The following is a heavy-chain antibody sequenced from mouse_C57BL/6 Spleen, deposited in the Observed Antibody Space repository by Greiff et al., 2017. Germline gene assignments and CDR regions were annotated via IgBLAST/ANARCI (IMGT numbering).Heavy chain of an antibody. J-gene: IGHJ4*01. V-gene: IGHV1-80*01. Sequence: QVQLQQSGAELVKPGASVKISCKASGYAFSSYWMNWVKQRPGKGLEWIGQIYPGDGDTNYNGKFKGKATLTADKSSSTAYMQLSSLTSEDSAVYFCARWVGYYCGSSHYAMDYWGQGTSVTVSS. CDR3: ARWVGYYCGSSHYAMDY. CDR2: IYPGDGDT. D-gene: IGHD1-1*01. CDR1: GYAFSSYW.